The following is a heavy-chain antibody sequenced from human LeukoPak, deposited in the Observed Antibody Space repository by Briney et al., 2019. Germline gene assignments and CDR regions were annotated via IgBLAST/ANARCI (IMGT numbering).Heavy chain of an antibody. CDR3: AKDGGGYYPSYYYMDV. Sequence: PGGSLRLSCAASGFTFSSYAMSWVRQAPGKGLEWVSAISGSGGSTYYADSVKGRFTISRDNSKNTLYLQMNSLRAEDTAVYYCAKDGGGYYPSYYYMDVWGKGTTVTISS. D-gene: IGHD2-15*01. J-gene: IGHJ6*03. V-gene: IGHV3-23*01. CDR1: GFTFSSYA. CDR2: ISGSGGST.